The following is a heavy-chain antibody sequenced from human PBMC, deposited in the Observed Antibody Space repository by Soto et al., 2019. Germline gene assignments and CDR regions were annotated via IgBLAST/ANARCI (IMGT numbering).Heavy chain of an antibody. CDR1: GFAFSSYG. Sequence: QAQLVESGGGVVQPGRSLRLSCAASGFAFSSYGMHWVRQAPGTGLEWVAVISYDGSLQHYADSVKGRFTISRDNSKKRVLLQTSSLRPADKAVYYCVSDRGYGHASVPYSWGQGTLVSVSS. CDR2: ISYDGSLQ. CDR3: VSDRGYGHASVPYS. J-gene: IGHJ1*01. V-gene: IGHV3-30*13. D-gene: IGHD5-18*01.